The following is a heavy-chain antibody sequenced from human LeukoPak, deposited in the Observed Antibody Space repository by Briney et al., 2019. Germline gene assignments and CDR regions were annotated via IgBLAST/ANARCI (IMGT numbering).Heavy chain of an antibody. CDR1: GGSISTSSYY. V-gene: IGHV4-39*07. Sequence: SETLSLTGTGPGGSISTSSYYWGWIRQPPGKRLEWIGGIYYSGSTYYNPSLQSRVTISVAPSKCQFSVKLSSVTASDTAVYYCAGSYDILTGYYAWGQGTLVTVSS. CDR2: IYYSGST. J-gene: IGHJ5*02. CDR3: AGSYDILTGYYA. D-gene: IGHD3-9*01.